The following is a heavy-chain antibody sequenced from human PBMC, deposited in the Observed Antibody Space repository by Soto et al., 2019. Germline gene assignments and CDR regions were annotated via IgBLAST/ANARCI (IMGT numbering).Heavy chain of an antibody. CDR3: AKDLLRYYDSSGYSSFYYGMDV. V-gene: IGHV3-30*18. Sequence: GGSLRLSCAASGFTFSSYGMHWVRQAPGKGLEWAAVISYDGSNKYYADSVKGRFTISRDNSKKTLYLQMNSLRAEDTAIYYCAKDLLRYYDSSGYSSFYYGMDVRGQGTTVTVSS. D-gene: IGHD3-22*01. CDR2: ISYDGSNK. J-gene: IGHJ6*02. CDR1: GFTFSSYG.